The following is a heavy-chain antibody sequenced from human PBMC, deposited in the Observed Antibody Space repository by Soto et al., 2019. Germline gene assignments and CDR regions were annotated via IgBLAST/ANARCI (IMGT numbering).Heavy chain of an antibody. V-gene: IGHV1-18*04. CDR1: GYTFTSYG. Sequence: QVQLVQSGAEVKKPGASVKVSCKASGYTFTSYGISWVRQATGQGLEWMGWISAYNGNTNYAQKLQGRVTMTTDTSTSTAYMELRSLRSDDPAVYYCARDRGDFWSGPANPAGYWGKGTLVTVSS. CDR2: ISAYNGNT. J-gene: IGHJ4*02. CDR3: ARDRGDFWSGPANPAGY. D-gene: IGHD3-3*01.